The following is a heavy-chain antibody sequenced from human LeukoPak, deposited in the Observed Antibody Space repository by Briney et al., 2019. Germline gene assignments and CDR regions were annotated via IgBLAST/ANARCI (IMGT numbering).Heavy chain of an antibody. CDR1: GGSIRSYY. CDR2: IYYSGST. D-gene: IGHD3-16*02. Sequence: SETLSLTCIVSGGSIRSYYWSWIRRPPGKGLEWIGYIYYSGSTNYNPSLKSRVTISENKSRNQVSLKMSSVTVADTAVYYCARDRYAGWFDPWGQGTLVAVSS. J-gene: IGHJ5*02. V-gene: IGHV4-59*01. CDR3: ARDRYAGWFDP.